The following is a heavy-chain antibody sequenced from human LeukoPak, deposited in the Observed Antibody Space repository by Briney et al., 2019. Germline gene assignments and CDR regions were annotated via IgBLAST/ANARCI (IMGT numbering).Heavy chain of an antibody. V-gene: IGHV1-46*01. Sequence: GASVKVSCKASGYTFTSYNMHWVRQAPGQGLECMGIIKPSDGSTTYAQNFQGRVSMTRDTSTSTVYMEVGSLRSDDTAVYYCARGGVGPAAGPLHFDYWGQGTLVTVSS. CDR2: IKPSDGST. CDR3: ARGGVGPAAGPLHFDY. CDR1: GYTFTSYN. J-gene: IGHJ4*02. D-gene: IGHD6-13*01.